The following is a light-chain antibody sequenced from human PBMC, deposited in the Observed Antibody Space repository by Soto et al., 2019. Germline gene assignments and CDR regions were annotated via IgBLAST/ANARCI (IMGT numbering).Light chain of an antibody. Sequence: QSVLTQPPSASGSPGQSVTISCTGTSSDVGGYNYVSWYQQPPGKAPKLMIYEVSKRPSGVPDRFSGSKSGNTASLTVSGLQAEDEADYYCSSYAGSNNFEVFGTGTKVTVL. CDR1: SSDVGGYNY. CDR2: EVS. V-gene: IGLV2-8*01. CDR3: SSYAGSNNFEV. J-gene: IGLJ1*01.